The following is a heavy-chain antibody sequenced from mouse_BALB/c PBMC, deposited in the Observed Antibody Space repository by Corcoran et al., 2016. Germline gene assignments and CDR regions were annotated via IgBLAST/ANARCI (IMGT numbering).Heavy chain of an antibody. J-gene: IGHJ3*01. Sequence: EVQLQQSGAELVRPGALVKLSCKASGFNIKDYYMHWVKQRPEQGLEWIGWIDPENGNTIYDPKFQGKASITADTSSNTAYLQLSSLTSEDTAVYYCARGRGRSAYWGQGTLVTVSA. V-gene: IGHV14-1*02. CDR1: GFNIKDYY. CDR3: ARGRGRSAY. CDR2: IDPENGNT.